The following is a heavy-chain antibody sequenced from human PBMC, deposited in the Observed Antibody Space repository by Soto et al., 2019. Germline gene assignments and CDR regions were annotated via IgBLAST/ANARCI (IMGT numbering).Heavy chain of an antibody. J-gene: IGHJ6*02. Sequence: SETLSLTCTVSGGSISSYYWSWIRKPPGKGLEWIGYIYYSGSTNYNPSLKSRVTISVDTSKNQFSLKLSSVTAADTAVYYCARGGIYDFWGYYYYGMDVWGQGTTVTVSS. CDR3: ARGGIYDFWGYYYYGMDV. D-gene: IGHD3-3*01. CDR2: IYYSGST. V-gene: IGHV4-59*01. CDR1: GGSISSYY.